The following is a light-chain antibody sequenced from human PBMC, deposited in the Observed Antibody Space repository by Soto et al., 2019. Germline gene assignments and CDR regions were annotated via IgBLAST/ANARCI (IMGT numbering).Light chain of an antibody. CDR1: SSNIGGNS. CDR3: GSWDSSLSADV. Sequence: QSVLTQPPSMSGAPGQRVTISCSGSSSNIGGNSVSWYQQLPGTAPKLLIYDDNKRPSGIPDRFSGSKSGTSATLGITGFQTGDEADYYCGSWDSSLSADVFGTGAKVTVL. V-gene: IGLV1-51*01. J-gene: IGLJ1*01. CDR2: DDN.